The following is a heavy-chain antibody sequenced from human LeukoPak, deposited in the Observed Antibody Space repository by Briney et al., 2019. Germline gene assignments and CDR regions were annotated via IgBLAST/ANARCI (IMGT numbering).Heavy chain of an antibody. CDR2: IYTSGST. Sequence: SQTLSLTSTVSGGSISSGSYYWSWIRQPAGKGLEWIGRIYTSGSTNYNPSLKSRVTMSVDTSKNQFSLKLSSVTAADTAVYYCARQADYYDSSGPEWDYYYYYMDVWGKGTTVTVSS. D-gene: IGHD3-22*01. V-gene: IGHV4-61*02. J-gene: IGHJ6*03. CDR3: ARQADYYDSSGPEWDYYYYYMDV. CDR1: GGSISSGSYY.